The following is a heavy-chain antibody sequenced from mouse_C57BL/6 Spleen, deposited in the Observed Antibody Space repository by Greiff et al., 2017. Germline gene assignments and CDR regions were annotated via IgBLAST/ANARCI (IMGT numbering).Heavy chain of an antibody. Sequence: QVQLQQPGAELVRPGSSVKLSCKASGYTFTSYWMDWVKQRPGQGLEWIGNIYPSDSETHYNQKFKDKATLTVDKSSSTAYMQLSSLTSEDSAVYYCARRQQGSSYDDWGQGTTLTVSS. CDR2: IYPSDSET. V-gene: IGHV1-61*01. CDR1: GYTFTSYW. CDR3: ARRQQGSSYDD. D-gene: IGHD1-1*01. J-gene: IGHJ2*01.